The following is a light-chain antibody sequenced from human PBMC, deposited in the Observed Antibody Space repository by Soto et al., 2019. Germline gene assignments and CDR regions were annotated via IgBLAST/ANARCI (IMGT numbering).Light chain of an antibody. CDR2: AAS. CDR3: QQSYSTHPIT. J-gene: IGKJ5*01. CDR1: QSISSY. V-gene: IGKV1-39*01. Sequence: DIPMTQSPSSLSASVGDRVTITCRASQSISSYVNWYQQKPGKAPKLLIYAASSLQSGVPSRFSGSGSGTDFTLTISSLQPEAFATYYCQQSYSTHPITFGQGTRLEIK.